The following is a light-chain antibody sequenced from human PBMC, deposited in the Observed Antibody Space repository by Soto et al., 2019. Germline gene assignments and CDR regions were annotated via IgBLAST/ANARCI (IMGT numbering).Light chain of an antibody. CDR1: QGISSY. CDR2: TAS. V-gene: IGKV1-9*01. J-gene: IGKJ4*01. Sequence: DIQLTQSPSFLSASVGDRVTITCRASQGISSYLAWYQQKPGKAPKLLIYTASTLQSGVPSRFSGSGSGTEFTLTISRLQPEDFATYYCQQHNSYPVTFGGGTKVEIK. CDR3: QQHNSYPVT.